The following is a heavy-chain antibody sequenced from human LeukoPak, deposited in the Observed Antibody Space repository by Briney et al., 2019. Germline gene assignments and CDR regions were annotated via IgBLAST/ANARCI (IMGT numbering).Heavy chain of an antibody. CDR2: IGPYTGKT. V-gene: IGHV1-18*01. Sequence: ASVKVSCKASGYTFTNFGISWVRQAPGQGLEWMGWIGPYTGKTNYAQKFQGRVTVTTDTSTTTAYMELRSLRSDDTAVYYCASCHCTNGVCYGECEYFQEWGQGTLGTVSS. CDR1: GYTFTNFG. CDR3: ASCHCTNGVCYGECEYFQE. J-gene: IGHJ1*01. D-gene: IGHD2-8*01.